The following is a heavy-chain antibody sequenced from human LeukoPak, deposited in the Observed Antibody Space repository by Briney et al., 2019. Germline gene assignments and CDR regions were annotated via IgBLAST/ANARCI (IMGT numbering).Heavy chain of an antibody. CDR3: ARDCSSTSCYDPYYYYGMDV. Sequence: SVKVSCKASGGTFSSYAISWVRQAPGQGLEWMGRIIPILGIANYAQKFQGRVTITADKSASTAYMELSSLRSEDTAVYYCARDCSSTSCYDPYYYYGMDVWGQGTTVTVSS. J-gene: IGHJ6*02. V-gene: IGHV1-69*04. CDR1: GGTFSSYA. CDR2: IIPILGIA. D-gene: IGHD2-2*01.